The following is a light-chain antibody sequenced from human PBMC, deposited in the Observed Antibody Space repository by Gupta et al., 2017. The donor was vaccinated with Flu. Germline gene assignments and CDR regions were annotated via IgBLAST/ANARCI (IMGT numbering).Light chain of an antibody. CDR2: DAS. V-gene: IGKV1-33*01. Sequence: DIQMTQSPSSLSASVGDRVTITCQASQDISNYLNWYQQKPGKAPKLLIYDASNLETGVPSRFSGSGSGTDXTFTISXRQQEDIATYYCQQYDNLPSLTFGXGTKVEIK. CDR3: QQYDNLPSLT. J-gene: IGKJ4*01. CDR1: QDISNY.